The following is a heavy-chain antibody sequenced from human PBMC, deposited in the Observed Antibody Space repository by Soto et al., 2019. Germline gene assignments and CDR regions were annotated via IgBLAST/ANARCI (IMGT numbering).Heavy chain of an antibody. D-gene: IGHD6-19*01. CDR3: ATNLFSPVAPRPPTYAVDV. J-gene: IGHJ6*02. Sequence: ASVNVSCKASGYACSSNGITWVREAPGQGPEWMGWINTYYGNTDYAQKYQGRLTVTTDTSTSTAYMELRSLTSDDTAVYYCATNLFSPVAPRPPTYAVDVWGQGTTVTGSS. V-gene: IGHV1-18*01. CDR2: INTYYGNT. CDR1: GYACSSNG.